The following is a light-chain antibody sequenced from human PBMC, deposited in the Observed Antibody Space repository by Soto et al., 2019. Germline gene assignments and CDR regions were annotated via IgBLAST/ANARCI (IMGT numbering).Light chain of an antibody. CDR1: QSVSSN. Sequence: EMGMTQSPATLSVSPGERATLSCRASQSVSSNLAWYQQKPGQAPRLLIYGASTRATGIPARFSGSGSGTEFTLTISSLQSEDFAVYYCQQYNNWPLLTFGGGTKVDIK. CDR2: GAS. CDR3: QQYNNWPLLT. V-gene: IGKV3-15*01. J-gene: IGKJ4*01.